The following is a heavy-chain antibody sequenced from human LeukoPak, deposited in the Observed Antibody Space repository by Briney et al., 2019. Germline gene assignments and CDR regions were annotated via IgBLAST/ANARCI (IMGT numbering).Heavy chain of an antibody. CDR3: ARTDTSGYHADY. CDR2: IYQSGST. V-gene: IGHV4-30-2*01. D-gene: IGHD3-22*01. CDR1: GGSISSGGYY. J-gene: IGHJ4*02. Sequence: SETLSLTCTVSGGSISSGGYYWSWIRQAPGKGLEWIGYIYQSGSTYYNPSLKSRVTISLDRSKNQFSLNLSSVTAADTAVYYCARTDTSGYHADYWGQGTLVTVSS.